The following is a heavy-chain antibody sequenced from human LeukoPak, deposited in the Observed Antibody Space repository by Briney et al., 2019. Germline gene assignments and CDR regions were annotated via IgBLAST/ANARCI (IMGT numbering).Heavy chain of an antibody. CDR3: AREGRCSGGSCYTPPIGVDY. CDR2: IYTSGST. J-gene: IGHJ4*02. CDR1: GGSISSGSYY. Sequence: SETLSLTCTVSGGSISSGSYYWSWIRQPAGKGLEWIGRIYTSGSTNYNPSLKGRVTISVDTSKNQFSLELSSVTAADTAVYYCAREGRCSGGSCYTPPIGVDYWGQGTLVTVSS. V-gene: IGHV4-61*02. D-gene: IGHD2-15*01.